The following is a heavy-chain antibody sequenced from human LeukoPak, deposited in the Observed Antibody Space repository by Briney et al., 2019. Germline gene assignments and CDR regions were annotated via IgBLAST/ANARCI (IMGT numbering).Heavy chain of an antibody. Sequence: PGGSLRLSCAASGFTFSSYSMNWVRQAPGKGLQWVGRIGNKASRYSTEYAASVKGRFTISRDDSKNSLYLQMNSLKTEDTALYYCTRGYSGRSVYAFDIWGQGTMITVSS. V-gene: IGHV3-72*01. CDR1: GFTFSSYS. D-gene: IGHD1-26*01. CDR3: TRGYSGRSVYAFDI. CDR2: IGNKASRYST. J-gene: IGHJ3*02.